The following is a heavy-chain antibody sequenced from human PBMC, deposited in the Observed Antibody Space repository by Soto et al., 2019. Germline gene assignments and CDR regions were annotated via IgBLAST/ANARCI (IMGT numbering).Heavy chain of an antibody. V-gene: IGHV3-30-3*01. J-gene: IGHJ4*02. CDR3: ARAYEGDYFDY. Sequence: QVQLVESGGGVVQPGRSLRLSCAASGFTFSSYAMHWVRQAPGKGLEWVAVISYDGSNKYYADSVKGRFTISRDNSKNTLYLQMNSLRAEDTAVYYCARAYEGDYFDYSGQGTLVTVSS. CDR2: ISYDGSNK. D-gene: IGHD3-16*01. CDR1: GFTFSSYA.